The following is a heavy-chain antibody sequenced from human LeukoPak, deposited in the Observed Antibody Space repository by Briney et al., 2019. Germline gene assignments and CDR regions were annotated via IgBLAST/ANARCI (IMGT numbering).Heavy chain of an antibody. CDR3: ARGTGKGTTPNWFDP. D-gene: IGHD1-7*01. CDR2: IYRGGNT. V-gene: IGHV3-53*01. J-gene: IGHJ5*02. CDR1: GFTVSSSY. Sequence: GGSLRLSCAASGFTVSSSYMSWVRQAPGKGLEWVSVIYRGGNTDYAESVKGRFTISRDSSKNTVHLQMNSLRAEDTAVYYCARGTGKGTTPNWFDPWGQGTLVTVSS.